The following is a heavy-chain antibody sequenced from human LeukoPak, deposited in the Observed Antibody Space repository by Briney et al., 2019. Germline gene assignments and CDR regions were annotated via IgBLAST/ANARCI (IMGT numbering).Heavy chain of an antibody. Sequence: PGGPLRLSCAASGFTFSSYSMNWVGQAPGKGLEGFSSISIISRYIYYADSVKGRFTISRDNAKNSLYLQMNSLRAEDTAVYYCAREAVPAAIYWFDPWGQGTLVTVSS. V-gene: IGHV3-21*01. CDR3: AREAVPAAIYWFDP. CDR1: GFTFSSYS. D-gene: IGHD2-2*01. CDR2: ISIISRYI. J-gene: IGHJ5*02.